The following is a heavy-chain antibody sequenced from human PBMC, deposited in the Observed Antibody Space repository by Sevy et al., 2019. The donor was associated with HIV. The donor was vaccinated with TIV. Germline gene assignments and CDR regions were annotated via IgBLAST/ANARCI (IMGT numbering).Heavy chain of an antibody. V-gene: IGHV1-24*01. CDR1: GYTLSQIS. CDR3: ATTKDYYDSSGSPFDS. D-gene: IGHD3-22*01. CDR2: FDPEDGET. Sequence: ASVKVSCKVSGYTLSQISMHWVRQAPGKGLEWMGSFDPEDGETIYAQKFQARVTTTEDTSTDTAYMELSSLRSDDTAVYYCATTKDYYDSSGSPFDSWGQGTLVTVSS. J-gene: IGHJ4*02.